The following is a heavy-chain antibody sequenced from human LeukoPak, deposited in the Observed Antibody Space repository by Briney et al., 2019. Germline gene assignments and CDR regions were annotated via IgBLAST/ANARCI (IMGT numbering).Heavy chain of an antibody. CDR2: INHSGST. V-gene: IGHV4-34*01. CDR3: AREDDSTLFDY. CDR1: GGSFSGYY. D-gene: IGHD3-22*01. Sequence: SETLSLTCAVYGGSFSGYYWSWIRQPPGKGLEWIGEINHSGSTNYNPSLKSRVTISVDTSKNQFSLKLSSVTAADTAVYYCAREDDSTLFDYWGQGTLVTVSS. J-gene: IGHJ4*02.